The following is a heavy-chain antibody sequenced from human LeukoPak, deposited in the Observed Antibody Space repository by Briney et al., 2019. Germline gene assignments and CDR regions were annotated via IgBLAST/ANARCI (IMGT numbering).Heavy chain of an antibody. CDR3: ARSNYYDSSGYRSFDI. V-gene: IGHV3-30-3*01. CDR2: ISYDGSNK. J-gene: IGHJ3*02. D-gene: IGHD3-22*01. Sequence: GRSLRLSCAASGFTFSSYAMHWVRQAPGKGLEWVAVISYDGSNKYYADSVKGRFTISRDNSKNPLYLQMNSLRAEDTAVYYCARSNYYDSSGYRSFDIWGQGTMVTVSS. CDR1: GFTFSSYA.